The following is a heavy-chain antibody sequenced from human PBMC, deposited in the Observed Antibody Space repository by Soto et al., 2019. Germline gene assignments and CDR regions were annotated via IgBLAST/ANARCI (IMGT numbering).Heavy chain of an antibody. CDR3: AKDPWIQLWFYFDY. V-gene: IGHV3-23*01. CDR1: GFTFSGYA. Sequence: EVQLLESGGGLVQPGGSLRLPCAASGFTFSGYAMSWVRQAPGKGLEWVSAISGSGGSTYYADSVKGRFTISRDNSKNTLYLQMNSLRAEDTAVYYCAKDPWIQLWFYFDYWGQGTLVTVSS. J-gene: IGHJ4*02. CDR2: ISGSGGST. D-gene: IGHD5-18*01.